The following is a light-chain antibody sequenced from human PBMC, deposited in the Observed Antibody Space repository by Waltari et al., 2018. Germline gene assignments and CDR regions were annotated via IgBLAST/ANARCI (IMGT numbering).Light chain of an antibody. CDR1: SSDVGGYNY. Sequence: QSALTQPASVSGSPGQSITISCTGTSSDVGGYNYVSWYQQHPGKAPKLMIYDVTKRPSGVSNRFSCSKSANTASLTISGLQAEDEADYYCSSYTTSTWVFGGGTKLTVL. CDR3: SSYTTSTWV. CDR2: DVT. V-gene: IGLV2-14*01. J-gene: IGLJ3*02.